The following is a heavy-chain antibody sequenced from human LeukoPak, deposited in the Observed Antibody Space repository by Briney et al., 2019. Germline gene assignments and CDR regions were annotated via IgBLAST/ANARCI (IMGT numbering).Heavy chain of an antibody. CDR3: AKDGGYFED. J-gene: IGHJ4*02. CDR1: GFTFSSYG. V-gene: IGHV3-30*18. D-gene: IGHD3-16*01. Sequence: GGSLRLSCAASGFTFSSYGMHWVRQAPGKGLEWVAVMSYDGSNKYYADSVKGRFTISRDNSKNTLYLQMNSLRAEDTAVYYCAKDGGYFEDWGQGTLVTVSS. CDR2: MSYDGSNK.